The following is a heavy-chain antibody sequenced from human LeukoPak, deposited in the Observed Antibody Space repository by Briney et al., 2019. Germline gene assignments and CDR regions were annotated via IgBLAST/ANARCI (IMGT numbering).Heavy chain of an antibody. J-gene: IGHJ4*02. CDR3: ARDHYYGSGSFDY. CDR1: GFTFSSYA. CDR2: INGSGGST. D-gene: IGHD3-10*01. Sequence: PGGSLRLSCAASGFTFSSYAMSWVRQAPGKGLEWVSDINGSGGSTYYADSVKGRFTISRDNAKNSLYLQMNSLRAEDTAVYYCARDHYYGSGSFDYWGQGTLVTVSS. V-gene: IGHV3-23*01.